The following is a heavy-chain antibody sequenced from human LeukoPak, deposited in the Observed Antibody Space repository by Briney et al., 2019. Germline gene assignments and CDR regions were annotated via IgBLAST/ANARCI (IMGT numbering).Heavy chain of an antibody. CDR3: ARYANTAMVTRSYWYFDL. D-gene: IGHD5-18*01. CDR1: GGSISSYY. CDR2: IYYSGST. Sequence: SETLSLTCTVSGGSISSYYWSWIRQPPGKGLEWIGYIYYSGSTNYNPSLKSRVTISVDTSKNQFSLKLSSVTAADTAVYYCARYANTAMVTRSYWYFDLWGRGTLVTVSS. J-gene: IGHJ2*01. V-gene: IGHV4-59*12.